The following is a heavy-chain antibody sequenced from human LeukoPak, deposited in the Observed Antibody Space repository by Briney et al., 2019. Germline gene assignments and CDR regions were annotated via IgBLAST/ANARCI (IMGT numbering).Heavy chain of an antibody. CDR2: IYWDDDK. V-gene: IGHV2-5*02. D-gene: IGHD2-15*01. J-gene: IGHJ3*02. CDR3: AHRQLGYCSGGSCYSGGAFDI. CDR1: GFSLSISGVG. Sequence: SGPTLVKPTQTLTLTCTFSGFSLSISGVGVGWIRQPPGKALEWLALIYWDDDKRYSPSLKSRLTITKDTSKNQVVLTMTNMDPVDTATYYCAHRQLGYCSGGSCYSGGAFDIWGQGTMVTVSS.